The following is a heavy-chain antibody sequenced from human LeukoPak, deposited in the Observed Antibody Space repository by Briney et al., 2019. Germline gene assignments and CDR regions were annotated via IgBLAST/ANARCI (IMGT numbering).Heavy chain of an antibody. CDR3: ATSEARSNGWYVY. CDR2: INSDGTST. CDR1: GFTLSSYW. Sequence: GGSLRLSCAASGFTLSSYWMHWVRQAPGKGLVWVSRINSDGTSTTYADSVKGRFTISRDNAKNMLYLQMNSLRAEDTAVYYCATSEARSNGWYVYWGQGTLVTVSS. J-gene: IGHJ4*02. D-gene: IGHD6-19*01. V-gene: IGHV3-74*01.